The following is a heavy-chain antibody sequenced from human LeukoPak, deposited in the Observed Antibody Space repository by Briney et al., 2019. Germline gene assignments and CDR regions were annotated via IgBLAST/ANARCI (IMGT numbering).Heavy chain of an antibody. V-gene: IGHV3-20*04. D-gene: IGHD3-22*01. CDR3: ARDCYYDSSGYYPPCY. Sequence: PGGSLRLSCAASGFTDYGMSWVRQAPGKGLEWVSGINWNGGTTTYADSVKGRFTISRDNAKNSLYLQMNSLRAEDTAVYYCARDCYYDSSGYYPPCYWGQGTLVTVSS. CDR2: INWNGGTT. J-gene: IGHJ4*02. CDR1: GFTDYG.